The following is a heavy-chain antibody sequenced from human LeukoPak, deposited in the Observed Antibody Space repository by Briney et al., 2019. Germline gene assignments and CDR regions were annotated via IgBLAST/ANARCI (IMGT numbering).Heavy chain of an antibody. J-gene: IGHJ3*02. V-gene: IGHV3-9*01. D-gene: IGHD6-13*01. CDR1: GFIFDDYA. Sequence: PGRSLRLSSAASGFIFDDYAMHWVRQVPGKGLEWVSGISWNSAAIGYADSVRGRFIISRDNAKNSLYLQMNSLRFEDTALYYCAKRARRGIGADGDGFDIWGQGTMVTVSS. CDR2: ISWNSAAI. CDR3: AKRARRGIGADGDGFDI.